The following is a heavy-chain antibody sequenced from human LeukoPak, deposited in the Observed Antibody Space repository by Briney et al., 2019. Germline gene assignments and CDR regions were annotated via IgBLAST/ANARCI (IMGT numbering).Heavy chain of an antibody. Sequence: SQTLSLTCVISGDSVSSNTAAWNWIRQSPSRGLEWLGRTYYRSKWYNDYAVSVKSRITINPDTSKNQFSLQLNSVTPDDTAVYFCTRGPGGGGAFDIWGQGTMVTVSS. CDR1: GDSVSSNTAA. V-gene: IGHV6-1*01. CDR2: TYYRSKWYN. CDR3: TRGPGGGGAFDI. D-gene: IGHD3-10*01. J-gene: IGHJ3*02.